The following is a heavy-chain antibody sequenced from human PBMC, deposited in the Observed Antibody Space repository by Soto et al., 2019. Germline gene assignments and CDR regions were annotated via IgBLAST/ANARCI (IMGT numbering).Heavy chain of an antibody. CDR3: ARDLYYYGSGSYYNGAYYYYGMDV. J-gene: IGHJ6*02. Sequence: ASVKVSCKASGYTFTSYYMHWVRQAPGQGLEWMGWINPNSGGTNYAQKFQGWVTMTRDTSISTAYMELSRLRSDDTAVYYCARDLYYYGSGSYYNGAYYYYGMDVWGQGTTVTVSS. CDR1: GYTFTSYY. V-gene: IGHV1-2*04. D-gene: IGHD3-10*01. CDR2: INPNSGGT.